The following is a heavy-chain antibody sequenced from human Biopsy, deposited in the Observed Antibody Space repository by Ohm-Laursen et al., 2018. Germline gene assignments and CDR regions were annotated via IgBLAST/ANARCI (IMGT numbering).Heavy chain of an antibody. CDR3: ARELGNGMDV. Sequence: GSLRLSCAASGFTFSDYYMNWIRQAPGKGLEWVSFITNTGRTVYADSVKGRFTISRDNADNSLHLQMKSLRAEDTAVYYRARELGNGMDVWGQGTPVTVSS. J-gene: IGHJ6*02. V-gene: IGHV3-11*01. CDR2: ITNTGRTV. CDR1: GFTFSDYY.